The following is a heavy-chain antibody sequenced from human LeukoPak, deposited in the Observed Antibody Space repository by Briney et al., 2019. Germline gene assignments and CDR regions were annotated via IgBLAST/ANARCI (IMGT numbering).Heavy chain of an antibody. Sequence: SVKVSCKASGYTFTSYGISWVRQAPGQGLEWMGRIIPIFGAANYAQRFQGRVSITTDESTSTAYMELSSLRSEDTAVYYCARGFYYDSSGYNYGGFDIWGQGTMVTVSS. V-gene: IGHV1-69*05. D-gene: IGHD3-22*01. CDR1: GYTFTSYG. CDR3: ARGFYYDSSGYNYGGFDI. J-gene: IGHJ3*02. CDR2: IIPIFGAA.